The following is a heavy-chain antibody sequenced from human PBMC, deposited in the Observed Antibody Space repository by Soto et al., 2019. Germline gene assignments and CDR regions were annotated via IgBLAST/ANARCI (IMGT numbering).Heavy chain of an antibody. D-gene: IGHD6-19*01. Sequence: GGSLRLSCAASGFTFSSYAMSWVRQAPGKGLEWVSAISGSGGSTYYADSVKGRFTISRDNSKNTLYLQMNSLRAEDTAVYYCASFIAVAGTVYYYYGMDVWGQGTTVTV. J-gene: IGHJ6*02. CDR2: ISGSGGST. V-gene: IGHV3-23*01. CDR3: ASFIAVAGTVYYYYGMDV. CDR1: GFTFSSYA.